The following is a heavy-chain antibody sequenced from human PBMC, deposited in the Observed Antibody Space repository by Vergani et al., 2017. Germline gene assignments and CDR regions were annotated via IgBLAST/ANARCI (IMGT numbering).Heavy chain of an antibody. CDR2: IIPIFGTA. CDR1: GGTFSSYA. J-gene: IGHJ6*03. V-gene: IGHV1-69*01. Sequence: QVQLVQSGAEVKKPGSSVKVSCKASGGTFSSYAISWVRQAPGQGLEWMGGIIPIFGTANYAQKFQGRVTITADESTSTAYMELSSLRSEDTAVYYCAGSKGAANFEAGGLYYYYYCMDVWGKGTTVTVSS. D-gene: IGHD3-9*01. CDR3: AGSKGAANFEAGGLYYYYYCMDV.